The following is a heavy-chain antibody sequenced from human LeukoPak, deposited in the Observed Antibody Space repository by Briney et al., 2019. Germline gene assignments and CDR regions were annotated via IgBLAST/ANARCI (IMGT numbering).Heavy chain of an antibody. CDR3: ASRGPGSFFVY. CDR2: IIPIFGTA. J-gene: IGHJ4*02. Sequence: ASVKVSCKASGGTFSRYAISWVRQAPGQGLEWMGGIIPIFGTANYAQKFQGRVTITADESTSTAYMEVSSLRSEDTAVYYCASRGPGSFFVYWGQGTLVTVSS. D-gene: IGHD3-10*01. CDR1: GGTFSRYA. V-gene: IGHV1-69*01.